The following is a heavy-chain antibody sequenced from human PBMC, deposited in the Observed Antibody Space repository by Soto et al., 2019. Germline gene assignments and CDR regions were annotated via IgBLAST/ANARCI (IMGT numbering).Heavy chain of an antibody. J-gene: IGHJ4*02. D-gene: IGHD2-15*01. CDR2: IYYSGST. CDR1: GGSISSSSYY. V-gene: IGHV4-39*01. CDR3: AWGSCSGDNLLRL. Sequence: SETLSLTCTVSGGSISSSSYYWGWIRQPPGKGLEWIGSIYYSGSTYYNPSLKSRVTISVDTSKNQFSLKLSSVTAADTAVYYCAWGSCSGDNLLRLWAQGSQVTVSA.